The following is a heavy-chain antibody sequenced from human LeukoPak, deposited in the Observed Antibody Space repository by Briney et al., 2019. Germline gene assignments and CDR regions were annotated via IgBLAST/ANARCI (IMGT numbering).Heavy chain of an antibody. CDR1: GFTFDDDT. J-gene: IGHJ4*02. CDR3: ASEVGYRSLGY. D-gene: IGHD3-3*01. V-gene: IGHV3-43*01. Sequence: GGSLRLSCAASGFTFDDDTMHWVRQTPGRGLEWVSFITWKSHRTHYADSVKGRFTVSRDNSKESLYLQMNSLRTEDTGLYHCASEVGYRSLGYLGQGTLVTVPS. CDR2: ITWKSHRT.